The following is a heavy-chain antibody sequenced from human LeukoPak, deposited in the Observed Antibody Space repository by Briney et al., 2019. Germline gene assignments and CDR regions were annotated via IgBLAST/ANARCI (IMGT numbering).Heavy chain of an antibody. Sequence: GGSLRLSCVASGFTFSSDALSWVRQAPGKGLEWVSGVSASGTSTFYADSVKGRFSISRDNSKNTLYLQMNSLRAEDTAVYYCAKALEYTYGANFDYWGQGTLVTVSS. CDR1: GFTFSSDA. CDR2: VSASGTST. J-gene: IGHJ4*02. CDR3: AKALEYTYGANFDY. D-gene: IGHD5-18*01. V-gene: IGHV3-23*01.